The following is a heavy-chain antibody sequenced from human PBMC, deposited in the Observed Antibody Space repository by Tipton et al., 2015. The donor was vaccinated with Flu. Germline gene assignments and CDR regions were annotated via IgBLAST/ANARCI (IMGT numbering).Heavy chain of an antibody. J-gene: IGHJ6*04. CDR3: ARGLLAAIGREDYYGMKV. V-gene: IGHV1-18*01. CDR2: INGYNGNT. D-gene: IGHD6-13*01. Sequence: QVQLVQSGAEVKKPGASVKVSCKASGYILRNYGISWVRQAPGQGLEWMGWINGYNGNTNYAQRVQGRVTLTTDTSTNTAFMELRSLRSDDTAVYYCARGLLAAIGREDYYGMKVWGKGTTVTVS. CDR1: GYILRNYG.